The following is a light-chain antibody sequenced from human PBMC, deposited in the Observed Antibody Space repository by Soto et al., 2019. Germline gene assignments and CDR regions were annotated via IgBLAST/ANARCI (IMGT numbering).Light chain of an antibody. J-gene: IGKJ3*01. CDR1: QDISNY. CDR2: DAS. Sequence: DIQMTQSPSSLSASVGDRVTITCQASQDISNYLNWYQQKPGKAPKLLIYDASNLETGVPSRFSGSGSGTDFTYTISSLQHEDIATYYCQQYDNLPLRFTFGPGTKVDIK. V-gene: IGKV1-33*01. CDR3: QQYDNLPLRFT.